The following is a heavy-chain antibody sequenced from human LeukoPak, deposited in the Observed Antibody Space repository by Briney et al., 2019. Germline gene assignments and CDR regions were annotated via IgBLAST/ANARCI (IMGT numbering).Heavy chain of an antibody. CDR3: TTNLSAGLG. CDR2: IKSKTDGGTT. D-gene: IGHD2/OR15-2a*01. Sequence: GGPLRPSCAASGFTFSNAWMSWVPQAPGKGRKWVGRIKSKTDGGTTDYAAPVKGRFTISRDDSKNTLYLQMNSLKTEDTAVYYCTTNLSAGLGWGQGTLVSVSS. J-gene: IGHJ4*02. V-gene: IGHV3-15*01. CDR1: GFTFSNAW.